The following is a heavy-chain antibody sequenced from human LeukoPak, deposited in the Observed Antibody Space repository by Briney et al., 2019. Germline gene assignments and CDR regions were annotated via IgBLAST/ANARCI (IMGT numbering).Heavy chain of an antibody. CDR2: ISWNSVTI. J-gene: IGHJ4*02. CDR3: AKDRDIVVVPAADLDY. Sequence: GRSLRLSCAASGFTFDDYAMNWVRQAPGKGLEWVSGISWNSVTIDYADSVRGRFTISRDSVKNSLYLQMNSLRAEDTAVYYCAKDRDIVVVPAADLDYWGQGTLVTVSS. CDR1: GFTFDDYA. V-gene: IGHV3-9*01. D-gene: IGHD2-2*01.